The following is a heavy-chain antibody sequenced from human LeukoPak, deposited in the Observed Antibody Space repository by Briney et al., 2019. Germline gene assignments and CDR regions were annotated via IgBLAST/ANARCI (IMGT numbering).Heavy chain of an antibody. Sequence: GGSLRLSCAASGFTCCSYAMGWVRQAPGKGLEWVSAISGSGGSTYYADSVKGRFTISRDNSKNTLYLQMNSLRAEDTAVYYCAKDRLDYDFWSGYSGGDYWGQGTLVTVSS. V-gene: IGHV3-23*01. CDR2: ISGSGGST. CDR3: AKDRLDYDFWSGYSGGDY. J-gene: IGHJ4*02. D-gene: IGHD3-3*01. CDR1: GFTCCSYA.